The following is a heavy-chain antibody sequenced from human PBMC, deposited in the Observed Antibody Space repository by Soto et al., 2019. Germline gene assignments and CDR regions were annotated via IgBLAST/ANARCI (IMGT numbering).Heavy chain of an antibody. V-gene: IGHV4-4*09. Sequence: SETLSLTCSVSGVSIRSDFWSWNRQPPGKGLEWIGYIYKSGGATNYNPSLKSRVTMSVDTSKNQFSLKLSSVTAADTAVYYCATAAAGVIDYWGQGTLVTVSS. CDR1: GVSIRSDF. J-gene: IGHJ4*02. CDR2: IYKSGGAT. D-gene: IGHD6-13*01. CDR3: ATAAAGVIDY.